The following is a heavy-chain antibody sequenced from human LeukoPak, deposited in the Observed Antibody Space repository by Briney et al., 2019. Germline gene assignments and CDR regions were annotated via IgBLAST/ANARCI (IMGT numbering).Heavy chain of an antibody. CDR1: GFTFSNYW. CDR2: INGDGSST. CDR3: VRGKTATASGD. V-gene: IGHV3-74*01. D-gene: IGHD1-7*01. J-gene: IGHJ4*02. Sequence: QSGGSLRLSCAASGFTFSNYWMHWVRQAPGKGLVWVSRINGDGSSTTYADSVKGRFTISRDNAKSTLSLQMNNLRAEDTAVYYCVRGKTATASGDWGQGTLVTVSS.